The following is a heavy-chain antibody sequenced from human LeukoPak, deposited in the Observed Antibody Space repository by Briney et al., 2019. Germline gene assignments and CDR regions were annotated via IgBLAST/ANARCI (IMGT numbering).Heavy chain of an antibody. V-gene: IGHV4-34*01. D-gene: IGHD2-2*01. CDR3: ARAGYEGDWFDP. CDR1: GGSFSGYY. J-gene: IGHJ5*02. Sequence: SETLSLTCAVYGGSFSGYYWSWIRQPPGKGLEWIGEINHSGSTNYNPSLKSRVTISVDTSKNQFSLKLSPVTAADTAVYYCARAGYEGDWFDPWGQGTLVTVSS. CDR2: INHSGST.